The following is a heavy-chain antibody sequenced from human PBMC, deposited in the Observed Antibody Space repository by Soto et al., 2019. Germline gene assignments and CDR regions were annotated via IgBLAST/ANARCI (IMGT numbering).Heavy chain of an antibody. Sequence: AAVKGCCKASGYTFTGYYMHWVRQAPGQGLEWMGWINPNSGGTNYAQKFQGWVTMTRDTSISTAYMELSRLRSDDTAVYYCAREVKSYYYGSGSYYNKYFDYWGQGTLVTVSA. CDR1: GYTFTGYY. D-gene: IGHD3-10*01. CDR2: INPNSGGT. CDR3: AREVKSYYYGSGSYYNKYFDY. J-gene: IGHJ4*02. V-gene: IGHV1-2*04.